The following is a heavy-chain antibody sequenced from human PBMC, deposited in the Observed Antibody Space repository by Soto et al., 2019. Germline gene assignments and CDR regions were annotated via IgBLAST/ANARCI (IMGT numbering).Heavy chain of an antibody. V-gene: IGHV4-59*01. J-gene: IGHJ4*02. CDR2: IHYSGST. D-gene: IGHD3-22*01. CDR3: ARSYYDSSGYKFDY. Sequence: KGLEWIGYIHYSGSTNYNPSLKSRVTISVDTSKNQFSLKLSSVTAADTAVYYCARSYYDSSGYKFDYWGRGTLVTVSS.